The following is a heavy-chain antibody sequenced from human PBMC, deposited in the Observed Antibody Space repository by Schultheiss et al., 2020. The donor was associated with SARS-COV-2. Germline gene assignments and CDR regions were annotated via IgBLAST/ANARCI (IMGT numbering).Heavy chain of an antibody. D-gene: IGHD3/OR15-3a*01. J-gene: IGHJ4*02. CDR2: ISSSSSYI. CDR3: ARDSDWAID. V-gene: IGHV3-21*01. CDR1: GFTFSSYA. Sequence: GGSLRLSCAASGFTFSSYAMSWVRQAPGKGLEWVSSISSSSSYIYYADSVKGRFTISRDNAKNSLYLQMNSLRAEDTAVYYCARDSDWAIDWGQGTLVTVSS.